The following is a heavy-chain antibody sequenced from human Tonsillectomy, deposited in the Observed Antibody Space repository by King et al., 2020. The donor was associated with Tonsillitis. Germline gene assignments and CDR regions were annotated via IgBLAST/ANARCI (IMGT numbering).Heavy chain of an antibody. CDR3: ARADGHSYGLVGDY. Sequence: VQLVESGAEVKKPGASVKVSCKASGYTFTSYYMHWVRQAPGQGLEWMGIINPSDGSTSYAQKIQGRVAMTRDTSTSAVYMELSSLRSEDTAVYYCARADGHSYGLVGDYWGQGTLVTVSS. CDR1: GYTFTSYY. CDR2: INPSDGST. V-gene: IGHV1-46*01. D-gene: IGHD5-18*01. J-gene: IGHJ4*02.